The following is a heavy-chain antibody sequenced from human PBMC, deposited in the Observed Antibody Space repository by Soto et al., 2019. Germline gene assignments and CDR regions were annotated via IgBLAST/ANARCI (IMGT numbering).Heavy chain of an antibody. CDR3: ARRSSGWFPRYYYYYMDV. CDR1: GGSISSYY. D-gene: IGHD6-19*01. CDR2: IYSSGST. J-gene: IGHJ6*03. V-gene: IGHV4-59*01. Sequence: QVQLQESGPGLVKPSETLSLTCTVSGGSISSYYWSWIRQPPGKGLEWIGYIYSSGSTNYNPSLMSRVTITADTSKNQFSLKLSSVTAADTAVYYCARRSSGWFPRYYYYYMDVWGKGTTVTVSS.